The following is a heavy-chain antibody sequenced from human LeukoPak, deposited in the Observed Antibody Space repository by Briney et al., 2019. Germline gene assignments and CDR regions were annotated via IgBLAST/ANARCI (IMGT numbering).Heavy chain of an antibody. D-gene: IGHD3-22*01. J-gene: IGHJ4*02. CDR1: GGSFSGYY. CDR3: ARFADSSGYYYWGIYFDY. CDR2: INHSGST. V-gene: IGHV4-34*01. Sequence: KPSETLSLTCAVYGGSFSGYYWSWIRQPPGKGLEWIGEINHSGSTNYNPSLKSRVTISVDTSKNQFSLKLSSVTAADTAVYYCARFADSSGYYYWGIYFDYWGQGTLVTVSS.